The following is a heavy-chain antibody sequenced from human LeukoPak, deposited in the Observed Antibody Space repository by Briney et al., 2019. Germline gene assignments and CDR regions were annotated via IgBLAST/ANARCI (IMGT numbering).Heavy chain of an antibody. CDR2: IYTSGST. Sequence: PSETLSLTCTVSGGSISSGSYYWSWIRQPAGKGLEWIGRIYTSGSTNYNPSLKSRVTISVDTSNNQSSLKLSSVTAADTAVYYCARRSLRGPRQRSSGFVPWGQGTLVTVSS. V-gene: IGHV4-61*02. J-gene: IGHJ5*02. CDR3: ARRSLRGPRQRSSGFVP. D-gene: IGHD6-13*01. CDR1: GGSISSGSYY.